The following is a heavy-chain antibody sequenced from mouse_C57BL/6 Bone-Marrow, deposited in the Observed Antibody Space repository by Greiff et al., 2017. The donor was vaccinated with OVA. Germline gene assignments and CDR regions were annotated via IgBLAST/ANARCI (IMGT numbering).Heavy chain of an antibody. D-gene: IGHD2-4*01. CDR2: ISNLAYSI. J-gene: IGHJ2*01. Sequence: EVKVVESGGGLVQPGGSLKLSCAASGFTFSDYGMAWVRQAPRKGPEWVAFISNLAYSIYYADTVTGRFTISRENAKNTLYLVMSSLRSEDTAMYYCARLDYDANYFDYWGQGTTLTVSS. V-gene: IGHV5-15*01. CDR1: GFTFSDYG. CDR3: ARLDYDANYFDY.